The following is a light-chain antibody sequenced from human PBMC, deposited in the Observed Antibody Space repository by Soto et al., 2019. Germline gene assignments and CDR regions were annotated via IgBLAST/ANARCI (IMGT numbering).Light chain of an antibody. V-gene: IGKV3D-11*01. J-gene: IGKJ5*01. CDR3: QQRSNWHPST. CDR1: QGVSSY. CDR2: DAS. Sequence: EIVLTQSPATLSLSPGERATLSCRASQGVSSYLAWYQQKPGQAPRLLIYDASNRATGIPARFSGSGPGTDFTLTISSLEPEDFAVYYCQQRSNWHPSTFGQGTRLKIK.